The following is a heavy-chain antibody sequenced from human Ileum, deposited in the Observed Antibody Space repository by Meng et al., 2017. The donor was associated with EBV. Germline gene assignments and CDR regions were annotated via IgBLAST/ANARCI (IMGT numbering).Heavy chain of an antibody. V-gene: IGHV4-39*07. D-gene: IGHD2-15*01. CDR1: VSSDVWSAYY. Sequence: LHGAVPGRLKLQEALPLTWPFSVSSDVWSAYYWSLSPQPPGRVLEWIWNYFYSGSSYYNLSLKSRVTLSLDASKNHCSLKLTSVTAADTAVYYCARGRDILVTGSERFDYWGQGTLVTVSS. CDR2: YFYSGSS. CDR3: ARGRDILVTGSERFDY. J-gene: IGHJ4*02.